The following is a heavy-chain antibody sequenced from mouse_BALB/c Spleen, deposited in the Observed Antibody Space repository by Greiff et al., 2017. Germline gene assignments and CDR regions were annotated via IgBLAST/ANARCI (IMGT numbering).Heavy chain of an antibody. J-gene: IGHJ3*01. CDR1: GYSFTSYW. Sequence: VQLQQSGPQLVRPGASVKISCKASGYSFTSYWMHWVKQRPGQGLEWIGMIDPSDSETRLNQKFKDKATLTVDKSSSTAYMQLSSPTSEDSAVYYGARGIYYGNSGWFAYWGQGTLVTVSA. D-gene: IGHD2-1*01. CDR3: ARGIYYGNSGWFAY. V-gene: IGHV1S127*01. CDR2: IDPSDSET.